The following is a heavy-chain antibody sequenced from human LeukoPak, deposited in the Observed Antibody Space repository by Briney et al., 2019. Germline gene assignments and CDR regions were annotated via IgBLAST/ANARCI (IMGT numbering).Heavy chain of an antibody. CDR2: ISSSSSYI. V-gene: IGHV3-21*01. CDR1: GFTFSSYS. J-gene: IGHJ4*02. CDR3: ARDRDTAMVTSGFSDY. Sequence: KPGGSLRLSCAASGFTFSSYSMNWVRQAPGKGLEWVSSISSSSSYIYYADSVKGRFTISRDNAKNSLYLQMNSLRAEDTAVYYCARDRDTAMVTSGFSDYWGQGTLVTVSS. D-gene: IGHD5-18*01.